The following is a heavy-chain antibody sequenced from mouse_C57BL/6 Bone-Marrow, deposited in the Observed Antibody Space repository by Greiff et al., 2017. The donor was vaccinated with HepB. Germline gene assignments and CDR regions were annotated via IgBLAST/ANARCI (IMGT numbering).Heavy chain of an antibody. V-gene: IGHV1-54*01. J-gene: IGHJ3*01. CDR1: GYAFTNYL. CDR3: ARFDGYYLAY. D-gene: IGHD2-3*01. CDR2: INPGSGGT. Sequence: VQLVESGAELVRPGTSVKVSCKASGYAFTNYLIEWVKQRPGQGLEWIGVINPGSGGTNYNEKFKGKATLTADKSSSTAYMQLSSLTSEDSAVYFCARFDGYYLAYWGQGTLVTVSA.